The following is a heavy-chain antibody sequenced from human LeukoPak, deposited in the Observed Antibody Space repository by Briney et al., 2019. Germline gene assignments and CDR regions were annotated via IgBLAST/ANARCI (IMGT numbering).Heavy chain of an antibody. V-gene: IGHV3-30*18. CDR2: ISYDGGNK. Sequence: GGSLRLSCAASGLTFSSYGMHGVRQAPGKGREWVAVISYDGGNKYYADSVKGQFTISRDNSKNTLYLQMNSLKPEDTAVYYCAKIEYYYDSSGYYYWGQGTLVTVSS. D-gene: IGHD3-22*01. J-gene: IGHJ4*02. CDR3: AKIEYYYDSSGYYY. CDR1: GLTFSSYG.